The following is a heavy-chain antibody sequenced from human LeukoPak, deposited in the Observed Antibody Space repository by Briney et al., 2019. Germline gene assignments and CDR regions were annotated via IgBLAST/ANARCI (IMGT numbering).Heavy chain of an antibody. CDR1: GGSFSAFF. CDR2: VGHSGSA. D-gene: IGHD6-13*01. V-gene: IGHV4-34*01. J-gene: IGHJ5*02. Sequence: PSETLSLTCAVSGGSFSAFFWRWIRQPPGKGLEWIGDVGHSGSADYNPSLKSRVTVSADPSKNQFSLKLSSVTAADTAVYYCARVGLSSSWYRPANWFDPWGQGTLVTVSS. CDR3: ARVGLSSSWYRPANWFDP.